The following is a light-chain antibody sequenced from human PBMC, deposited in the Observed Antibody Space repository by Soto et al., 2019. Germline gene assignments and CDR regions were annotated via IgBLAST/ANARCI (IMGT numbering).Light chain of an antibody. CDR1: PSISSW. CDR2: RAS. J-gene: IGKJ2*01. CDR3: QQYDSSVYT. V-gene: IGKV1-5*03. Sequence: DIQMTQSPSTLSASVGDRVTITCRASPSISSWVAWYQQKPGKAPKLLIYRASSLGSGVPSRFSGSGSGTEFTRTISSRQPDDFATYYCQQYDSSVYTFGQGTKLEIK.